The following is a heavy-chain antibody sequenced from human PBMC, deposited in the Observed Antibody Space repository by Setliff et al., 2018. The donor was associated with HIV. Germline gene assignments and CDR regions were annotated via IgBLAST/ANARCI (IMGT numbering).Heavy chain of an antibody. J-gene: IGHJ3*02. CDR2: ISAYNGNT. D-gene: IGHD6-13*01. CDR1: GYTFTSYG. CDR3: ARIRAAALLNAFDI. Sequence: ASVKVSCKASGYTFTSYGISWVRQAPGQGLVWMGWISAYNGNTNYAQKLQGRVTMTTDTTSSTSYMELRSLTSADTAMYYCARIRAAALLNAFDIWGQGTMVTVSS. V-gene: IGHV1-18*01.